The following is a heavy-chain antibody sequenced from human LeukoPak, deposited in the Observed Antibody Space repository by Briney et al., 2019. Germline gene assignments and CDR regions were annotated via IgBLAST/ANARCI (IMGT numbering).Heavy chain of an antibody. CDR3: ARDLFLGDRTNNWFDP. V-gene: IGHV4-39*07. D-gene: IGHD4-17*01. J-gene: IGHJ5*02. Sequence: SETLSLTCTVSGGSLSSTDYYWGWIRQPPGKGLEWIGSIYYSGTTCYNPSLRSRVTISVDTSNKQFSLKLRSVTAADTAVYYCARDLFLGDRTNNWFDPWGQGTLVTVSS. CDR1: GGSLSSTDYY. CDR2: IYYSGTT.